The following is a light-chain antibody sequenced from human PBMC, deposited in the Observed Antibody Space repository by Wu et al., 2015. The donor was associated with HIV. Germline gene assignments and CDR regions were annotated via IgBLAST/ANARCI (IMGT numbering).Light chain of an antibody. V-gene: IGKV1-39*01. CDR3: QQSYNIPAYS. CDR1: QSISSY. J-gene: IGKJ2*03. CDR2: AAS. Sequence: DIQMTQSPSSLSASVGDRVTITCRASQSISSYLNWYQQKPGKAPKLLIYAASSLQSGVPSRFSGSGSGTDFTLTISSLQLEDFATYYCQQSYNIPAYSFGQGTKLEIK.